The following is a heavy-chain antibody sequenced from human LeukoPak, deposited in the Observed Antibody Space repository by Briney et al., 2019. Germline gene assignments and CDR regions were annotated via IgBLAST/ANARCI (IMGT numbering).Heavy chain of an antibody. CDR1: SYTFSRYG. CDR2: IGVFNGNR. D-gene: IGHD1-26*01. CDR3: GRDWDWHVQF. Sequence: ASVKVSCKTSSYTFSRYGFSWVRQAPGQGLEWIGWIGVFNGNRNYAKSVQGRITLTADTSTNTTYMELRSLTSDDTAVYFCGRDWDWHVQFWGQGTLITVSS. V-gene: IGHV1-18*01. J-gene: IGHJ4*02.